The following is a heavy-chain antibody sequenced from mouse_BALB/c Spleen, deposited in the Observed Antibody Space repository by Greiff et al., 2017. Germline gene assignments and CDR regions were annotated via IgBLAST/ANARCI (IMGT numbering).Heavy chain of an antibody. J-gene: IGHJ4*01. CDR1: GFSLTSYG. D-gene: IGHD2-10*01. CDR3: ARVPFYGNYHAMDY. CDR2: IWAGGST. Sequence: VQLQQSGPGLVAPSQSLSITCTVSGFSLTSYGVHWVRQPPGKGLEWLGVIWAGGSTNYNSALMSRLSISKDNSKSQVFLKMNSLQTDDTAMYYCARVPFYGNYHAMDYWGQGTSVTVSS. V-gene: IGHV2-9*02.